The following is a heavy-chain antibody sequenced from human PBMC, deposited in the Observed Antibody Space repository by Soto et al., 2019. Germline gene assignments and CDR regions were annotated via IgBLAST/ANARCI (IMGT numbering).Heavy chain of an antibody. J-gene: IGHJ6*02. V-gene: IGHV3-30*18. CDR3: AKDFELPDGDYYHYGMDV. CDR1: GFFFSSHG. D-gene: IGHD1-1*01. CDR2: ISYEGSHK. Sequence: QVQLVESGGGVVQPGGSLTLSCVASGFFFSSHGMYWVRQAPGRGLEWVALISYEGSHKYYVDSVKGRFTISRDNSKKTVYLHMTSLRAEDTALYDCAKDFELPDGDYYHYGMDVWGQGTTVSVSS.